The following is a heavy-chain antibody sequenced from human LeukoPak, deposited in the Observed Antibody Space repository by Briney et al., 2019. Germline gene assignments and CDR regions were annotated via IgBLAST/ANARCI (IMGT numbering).Heavy chain of an antibody. V-gene: IGHV4-31*03. CDR1: GGSISSGGYY. J-gene: IGHJ4*02. D-gene: IGHD6-19*01. CDR2: IYYSGST. Sequence: PSETLSLTCTVSGGSISSGGYYWSWIRQHPGKGLEWIGCIYYSGSTYYHPSLKSRVTISVDTSKNQFSLKLSSVTAAVTAVYYCARVSMQWLDLDYWGQGTLVTVSS. CDR3: ARVSMQWLDLDY.